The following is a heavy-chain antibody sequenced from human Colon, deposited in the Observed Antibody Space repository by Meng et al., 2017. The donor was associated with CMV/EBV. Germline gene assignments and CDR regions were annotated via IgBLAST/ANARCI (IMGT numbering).Heavy chain of an antibody. CDR3: ARDQTTESYYYYGMDV. D-gene: IGHD4-11*01. Sequence: SETLSLTCTVSGGSISTSNYYWGWIRRPPGTGLEWIGSIYYSGTTDYNPSLKSRVTISVDTSKNQFSLKLSSVTAADTAVYYCARDQTTESYYYYGMDVWGQGTTVTVSS. CDR1: GGSISTSNYY. V-gene: IGHV4-39*07. CDR2: IYYSGTT. J-gene: IGHJ6*02.